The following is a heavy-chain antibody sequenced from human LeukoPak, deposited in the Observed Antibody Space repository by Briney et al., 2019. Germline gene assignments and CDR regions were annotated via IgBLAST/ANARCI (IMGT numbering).Heavy chain of an antibody. CDR1: GVSISSINYY. D-gene: IGHD6-19*01. V-gene: IGHV4-39*07. J-gene: IGHJ5*02. CDR3: ARAHSSGWPHMFDP. Sequence: PSETLSLTCTVSGVSISSINYYWGWIRQPPGKGLEWIGSIYYSGSTFYNPSLKSRVTISVDTSKNQFSLKVSSVTAADTAVYYCARAHSSGWPHMFDPWGQGTLVTVPS. CDR2: IYYSGST.